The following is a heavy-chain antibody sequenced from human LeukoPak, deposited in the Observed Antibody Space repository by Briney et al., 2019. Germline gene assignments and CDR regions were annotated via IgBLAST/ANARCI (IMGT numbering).Heavy chain of an antibody. V-gene: IGHV3-48*02. Sequence: PGGSLRLSCAASGFTFSTYNMNWVRQAPGKGLEWVSFISSGSRIIYYADSVKGRFTVSRDNAKNSLYLQMNSLRDEDTAVYYLTRNPAGIGDYWGQGTLVTVSS. CDR2: ISSGSRII. D-gene: IGHD1-26*01. J-gene: IGHJ4*02. CDR1: GFTFSTYN. CDR3: TRNPAGIGDY.